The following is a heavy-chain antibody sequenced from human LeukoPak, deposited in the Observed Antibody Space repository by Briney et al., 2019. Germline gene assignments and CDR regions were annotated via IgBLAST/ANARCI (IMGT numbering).Heavy chain of an antibody. V-gene: IGHV1-2*02. CDR2: INPNSGGT. CDR3: ARCPSPHCSSTSCYTYYYGMDV. D-gene: IGHD2-2*02. CDR1: GYTFTGYY. Sequence: ASVKVSCKASGYTFTGYYMHWVRQAPGQGLEWMGWINPNSGGTNYAQKFQGRVTMTRDTSISTAYMELSRLRSDDTAVYYCARCPSPHCSSTSCYTYYYGMDVWGQGTTVTVSS. J-gene: IGHJ6*02.